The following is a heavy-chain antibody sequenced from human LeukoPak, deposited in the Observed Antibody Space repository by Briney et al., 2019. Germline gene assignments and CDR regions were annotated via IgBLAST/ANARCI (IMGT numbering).Heavy chain of an antibody. CDR3: AREGGRYYDYGIRD. Sequence: PGGSLRLSCAASGFTFSSYAIHWVRQAPGKGLEWVAIISYDGNNKYYADSVKGRFTISRDNSKNTVHLQMNSLRAEDTALYYCAREGGRYYDYGIRDWGQGTLVTVSS. D-gene: IGHD4-17*01. V-gene: IGHV3-30-3*01. J-gene: IGHJ4*02. CDR2: ISYDGNNK. CDR1: GFTFSSYA.